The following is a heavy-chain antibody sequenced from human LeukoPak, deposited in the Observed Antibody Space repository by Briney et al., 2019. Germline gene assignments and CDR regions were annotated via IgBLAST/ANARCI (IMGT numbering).Heavy chain of an antibody. CDR1: GGTLNSYA. Sequence: SVKVSCKASGGTLNSYAISWVRQAPGQGLEWMGRIISVLDMANHAEEFQARVTITADKSTSTAYMELSSLRSEDTAIYYCARDRLDYGDSYTLDSWGQGTLVTVSS. CDR3: ARDRLDYGDSYTLDS. D-gene: IGHD4-17*01. CDR2: IISVLDMA. V-gene: IGHV1-69*04. J-gene: IGHJ4*02.